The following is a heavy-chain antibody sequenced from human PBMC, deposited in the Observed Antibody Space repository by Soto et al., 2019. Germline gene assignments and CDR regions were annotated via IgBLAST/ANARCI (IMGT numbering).Heavy chain of an antibody. D-gene: IGHD6-13*01. Sequence: SETLSLTCTVSGGSISSSSYYWGWIRQPPGKGLEWIGSIYYSGSTYYNPSLKSRVTISVDTSKNQFSLKLSSVTAADTAVYYCARGIAAADTNNWFDPWGQGTLVTVSS. J-gene: IGHJ5*02. CDR3: ARGIAAADTNNWFDP. CDR1: GGSISSSSYY. CDR2: IYYSGST. V-gene: IGHV4-39*01.